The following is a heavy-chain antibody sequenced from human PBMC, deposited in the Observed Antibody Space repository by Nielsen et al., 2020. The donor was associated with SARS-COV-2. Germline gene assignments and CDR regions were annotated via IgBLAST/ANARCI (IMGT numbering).Heavy chain of an antibody. CDR1: GGTFTNYA. CDR2: IIPILGLA. Sequence: SVKVSCKASGGTFTNYAFSWMRQAPGQGLEWMGLIIPILGLATYAQKLQGRATITADKSTRTPFMEATSLLSEDTAVYYCARSLAIISGWYYDYWGQGPLVTVST. D-gene: IGHD6-19*01. CDR3: ARSLAIISGWYYDY. V-gene: IGHV1-69*10. J-gene: IGHJ4*02.